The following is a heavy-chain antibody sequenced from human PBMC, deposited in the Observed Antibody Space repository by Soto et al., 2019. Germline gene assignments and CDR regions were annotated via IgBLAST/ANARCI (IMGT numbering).Heavy chain of an antibody. J-gene: IGHJ4*02. Sequence: PSPTHSLTCAISGDSVSSNSAAWNWIRQSPSRGLEWLGRTYYRSKWYNDYAVSVKSRITINPDTSKNQFSLQLNSVTPEDTAVYYCARVGDILTDYYFDYWGQGTLVTVSS. D-gene: IGHD3-9*01. CDR3: ARVGDILTDYYFDY. CDR1: GDSVSSNSAA. CDR2: TYYRSKWYN. V-gene: IGHV6-1*01.